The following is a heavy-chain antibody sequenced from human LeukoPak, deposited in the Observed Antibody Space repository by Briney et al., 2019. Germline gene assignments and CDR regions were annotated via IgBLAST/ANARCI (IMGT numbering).Heavy chain of an antibody. D-gene: IGHD3-3*01. CDR3: ARCPGGYDFWSGFQDYYGMDV. V-gene: IGHV1-18*01. CDR1: GYTFTSYG. CDR2: ISAYNGNT. Sequence: GASVKVSCKASGYTFTSYGISWARQAPGQGLEWMGWISAYNGNTNYAQKLQGRVTMTTDTSTSTAYMELRSLRSDDTAVYYCARCPGGYDFWSGFQDYYGMDVWGQGTTVTVSS. J-gene: IGHJ6*02.